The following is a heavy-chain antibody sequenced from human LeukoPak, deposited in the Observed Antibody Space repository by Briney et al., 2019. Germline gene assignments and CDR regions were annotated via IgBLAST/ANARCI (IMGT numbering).Heavy chain of an antibody. Sequence: ASVKVSCKASGYTFTSYDINWVRQATGQGLEWMGWMNPDSANTGYAQKFQGRVTMTGNTSISTAYMELSSLRSEDTAVYYCARGLRGYSYGYLTSVDYWGQGTLVTVSS. CDR3: ARGLRGYSYGYLTSVDY. J-gene: IGHJ4*01. V-gene: IGHV1-8*01. CDR1: GYTFTSYD. D-gene: IGHD5-18*01. CDR2: MNPDSANT.